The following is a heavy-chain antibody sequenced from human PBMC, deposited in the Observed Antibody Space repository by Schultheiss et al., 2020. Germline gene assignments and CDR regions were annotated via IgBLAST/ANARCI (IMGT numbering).Heavy chain of an antibody. Sequence: SETLSLTCTVSGGSISSGSYYWSWIRQPAGKGLEWIGYIYYSGSTNYNPSLKSRVTISVDTSKNQFSLNLSSVTAADTAVYYCARGAMVQAGFDPWGQGTLVTVSS. CDR3: ARGAMVQAGFDP. CDR2: IYYSGST. CDR1: GGSISSGSYY. D-gene: IGHD3-10*01. J-gene: IGHJ5*02. V-gene: IGHV4-61*10.